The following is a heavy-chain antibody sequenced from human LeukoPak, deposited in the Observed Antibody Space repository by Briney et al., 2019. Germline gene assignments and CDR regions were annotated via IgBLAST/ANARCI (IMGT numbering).Heavy chain of an antibody. D-gene: IGHD2-15*01. V-gene: IGHV1-46*01. Sequence: ASVKVSCKASGYTFTSYYMHWVRQAPGQGLEWVGVINPSGGSTSYAQKFQGRVTMTRDTSTSTVYMELSSLRSEDTAVYYCAREIPVLSWFDPWGQGTLVTVSS. J-gene: IGHJ5*02. CDR3: AREIPVLSWFDP. CDR1: GYTFTSYY. CDR2: INPSGGST.